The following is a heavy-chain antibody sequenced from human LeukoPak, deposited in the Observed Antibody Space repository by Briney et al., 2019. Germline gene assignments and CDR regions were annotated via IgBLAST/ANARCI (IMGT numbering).Heavy chain of an antibody. CDR3: SRQKPSIYF. CDR1: GGSMNSGSYY. V-gene: IGHV4-39*01. J-gene: IGHJ4*01. Sequence: SETLSLTCTVSGGSMNSGSYYWGWIRQPPGKGLEWIGCIYSTGSTYYNPSLSRRVTVSADTSRNQFSLKLTSVTATDTAVYFWSRQKPSIYFLGQGNLVSGPS. CDR2: IYSTGST. D-gene: IGHD5-24*01.